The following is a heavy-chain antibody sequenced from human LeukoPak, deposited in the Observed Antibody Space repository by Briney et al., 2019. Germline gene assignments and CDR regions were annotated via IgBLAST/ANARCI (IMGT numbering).Heavy chain of an antibody. V-gene: IGHV4-59*01. Sequence: PSETLSLTCTVSAGSISTYHWNWIRKSPEKGLEWIVYMQSTGNSNYNPSFKSRVTISVDMSRNQIVLYLSSVTAADTAVYFCARDKQHSYGRYFDHWGQGILVTVSS. CDR1: AGSISTYH. D-gene: IGHD5-18*01. J-gene: IGHJ4*02. CDR3: ARDKQHSYGRYFDH. CDR2: MQSTGNS.